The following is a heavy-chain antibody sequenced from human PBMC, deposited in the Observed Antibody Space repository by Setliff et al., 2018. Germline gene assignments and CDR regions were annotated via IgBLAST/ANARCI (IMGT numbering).Heavy chain of an antibody. CDR3: VRGSAYSSGSFDC. CDR1: GFSFSYFY. D-gene: IGHD3-22*01. V-gene: IGHV3-74*01. J-gene: IGHJ4*02. Sequence: GGSLRLSCAASGFSFSYFYMSWVRQAPGKGLEWLSRINSDGSTTTYADSVKGRFTISRDNGKNTVYLQMNSLRAEDTAMYYCVRGSAYSSGSFDCWGQGTLVTVSS. CDR2: INSDGSTT.